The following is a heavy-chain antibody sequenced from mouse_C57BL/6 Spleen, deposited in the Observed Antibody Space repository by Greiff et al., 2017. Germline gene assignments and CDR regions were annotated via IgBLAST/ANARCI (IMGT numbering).Heavy chain of an antibody. CDR1: GYTFTSYW. CDR3: ARGDSSGYGFDY. CDR2: IDPSDSET. J-gene: IGHJ2*01. Sequence: VQLQQPGAELVRPGSSVKLSCKASGYTFTSYWMHWVKQRPIQGLEWIGNIDPSDSETHYNQKFKDKATLTVDKSYSTAYMQLSSLTSEDSAVYYCARGDSSGYGFDYWGQGATRTVSS. V-gene: IGHV1-52*01. D-gene: IGHD3-2*02.